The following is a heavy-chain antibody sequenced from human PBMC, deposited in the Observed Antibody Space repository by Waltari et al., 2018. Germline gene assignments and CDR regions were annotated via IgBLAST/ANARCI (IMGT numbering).Heavy chain of an antibody. Sequence: EVQLVESGGDSVRPGGSMRLPCAASGFTFSNYNMNWVRQAPGKGLEWVSHISSGSSTIYYADSVKGRFTISRDNAKNSLYLQMNSLRDEDTAVYYCARGAFDIWGQGTMVTISS. CDR3: ARGAFDI. CDR2: ISSGSSTI. CDR1: GFTFSNYN. V-gene: IGHV3-48*02. J-gene: IGHJ3*02.